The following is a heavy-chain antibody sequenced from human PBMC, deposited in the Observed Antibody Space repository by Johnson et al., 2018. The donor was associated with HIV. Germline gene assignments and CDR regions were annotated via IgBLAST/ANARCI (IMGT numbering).Heavy chain of an antibody. CDR1: GFTFSSHD. D-gene: IGHD3-16*01. V-gene: IGHV3-30*18. CDR3: AKPPAMGADAFDI. CDR2: ISYDGSNQ. J-gene: IGHJ3*02. Sequence: QVQLVESGGGVVQPGRSLRVSCGASGFTFSSHDMHWVRQAPGKGLEWVAVISYDGSNQYCADSVKGRFTISRDNSNKTVYLQMNSLGPEDTAVYYCAKPPAMGADAFDIWGQGTMVTGSS.